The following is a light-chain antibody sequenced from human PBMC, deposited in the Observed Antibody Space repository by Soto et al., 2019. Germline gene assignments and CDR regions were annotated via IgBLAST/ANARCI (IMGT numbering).Light chain of an antibody. J-gene: IGKJ5*01. CDR2: DAS. V-gene: IGKV3-11*01. CDR1: QSVSSSD. CDR3: QQRSNWPPIT. Sequence: EIVLTQSPGTLSLPPGERATLSCRASQSVSSSDLAWYQQKPGQAPRLLIYDASNRATGIPARFSGSGSGTDFTLTISSLEAEDFAVYYCQQRSNWPPITFGQGTRLEI.